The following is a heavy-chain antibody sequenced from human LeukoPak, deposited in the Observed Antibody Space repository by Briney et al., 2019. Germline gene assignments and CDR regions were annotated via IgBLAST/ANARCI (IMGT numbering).Heavy chain of an antibody. CDR3: AKDRRGGSWDYFDY. CDR1: GFTFSSYA. J-gene: IGHJ4*02. D-gene: IGHD3-16*01. V-gene: IGHV3-23*01. Sequence: GGSLRLSCAASGFTFSSYAMSWVRQAPGKGLEWVSAISGSGGSTYYADSVKGRFTVSRDNSKNTLYLQMNSPRAEDTAVYYCAKDRRGGSWDYFDYWGQGTLVTVSS. CDR2: ISGSGGST.